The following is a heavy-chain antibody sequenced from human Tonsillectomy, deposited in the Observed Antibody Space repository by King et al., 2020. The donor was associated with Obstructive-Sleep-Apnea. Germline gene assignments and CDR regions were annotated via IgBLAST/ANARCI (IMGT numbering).Heavy chain of an antibody. CDR3: ASLYYYDSSGYYFDY. CDR2: IYYSGST. V-gene: IGHV4-59*08. J-gene: IGHJ4*02. Sequence: QLQESGPGLVKPSETLSLTSTVSGGSISSYYWSWIRQPPGKGLEWIGYIYYSGSTNYNPSLKSRVTISVDTSKTQFSLKLSSVTAADTAVYYCASLYYYDSSGYYFDYWGQGTLVTVSS. D-gene: IGHD3-22*01. CDR1: GGSISSYY.